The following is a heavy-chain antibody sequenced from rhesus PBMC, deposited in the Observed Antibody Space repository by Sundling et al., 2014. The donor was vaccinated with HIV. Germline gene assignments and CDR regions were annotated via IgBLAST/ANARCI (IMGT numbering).Heavy chain of an antibody. V-gene: IGHV3-103*01. CDR1: GFTFSSYA. D-gene: IGHD1-38*01. J-gene: IGHJ6*01. CDR2: ISSGGST. Sequence: EVQLVESGGGLAKPGGSLRLSCAASGFTFSSYAMHWVRQAPGKGLEWVSAISSGGSTYYADSVKGRFTISRDNSKNTLSLQMNSLRAEDTAVYYCAKDWEHYVSYPSGLDSWGQGVVVTVSS. CDR3: AKDWEHYVSYPSGLDS.